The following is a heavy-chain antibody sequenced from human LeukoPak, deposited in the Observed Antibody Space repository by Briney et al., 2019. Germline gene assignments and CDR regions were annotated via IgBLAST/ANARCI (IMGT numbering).Heavy chain of an antibody. CDR2: IRYDGSNK. V-gene: IGHV3-30*02. D-gene: IGHD1-1*01. Sequence: GGSLRLSCAASGFTFSSYGMHWVRQAPGKGLEWVAFIRYDGSNKYYADSVKGRFTISRDNSKNTLYLQMNSLRAEDTAMYYCAPRDWNDGPASHWGQGTLVTVSS. CDR3: APRDWNDGPASH. CDR1: GFTFSSYG. J-gene: IGHJ4*02.